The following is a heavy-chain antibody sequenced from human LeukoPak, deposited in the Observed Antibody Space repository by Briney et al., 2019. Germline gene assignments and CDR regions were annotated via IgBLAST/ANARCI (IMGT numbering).Heavy chain of an antibody. CDR2: ISKNGGNT. CDR1: GFTLSSYA. Sequence: PGGSLRLSCAASGFTLSSYAMHWVRQAPGKGLEYVSAISKNGGNTYYANSVKGRFSISRDNSKNTLYLQMGSLRTEDMAVYYCARVGEDRYYQYYYMDTWGKGTTVTVS. CDR3: ARVGEDRYYQYYYMDT. J-gene: IGHJ6*03. D-gene: IGHD3-3*01. V-gene: IGHV3-64*01.